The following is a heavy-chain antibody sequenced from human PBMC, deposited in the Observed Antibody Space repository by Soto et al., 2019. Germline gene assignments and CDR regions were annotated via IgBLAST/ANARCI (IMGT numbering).Heavy chain of an antibody. D-gene: IGHD2-15*01. V-gene: IGHV1-8*01. Sequence: ASVKVSCKASGYTFTSYDINWVRQATGQGLEWMGWMNPNSGNTGYAQKFQGRVTMTRNTSISTAYMELSSLRSEDTAVYYCARWGDYCSGGSCYSYYYYGMDVWGQGTTVTVSS. CDR1: GYTFTSYD. J-gene: IGHJ6*02. CDR2: MNPNSGNT. CDR3: ARWGDYCSGGSCYSYYYYGMDV.